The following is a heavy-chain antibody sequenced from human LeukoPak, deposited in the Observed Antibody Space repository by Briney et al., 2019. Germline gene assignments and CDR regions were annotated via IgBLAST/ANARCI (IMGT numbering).Heavy chain of an antibody. D-gene: IGHD3-16*01. CDR1: GGSISSYY. CDR3: ARDYTFGYFDL. CDR2: IYYSGST. Sequence: SETLSLTCTASGGSISSYYWSWIRQPPGKGLEWIGYIYYSGSTNYNPSLKSRVTISVDTSKNQFSLKLSSVTAADTAVYYCARDYTFGYFDLWGRGTLVTVSS. J-gene: IGHJ2*01. V-gene: IGHV4-59*01.